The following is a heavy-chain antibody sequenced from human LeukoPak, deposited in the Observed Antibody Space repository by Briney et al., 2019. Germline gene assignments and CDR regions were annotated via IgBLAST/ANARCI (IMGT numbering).Heavy chain of an antibody. Sequence: SQTLSLTCTVSGGSISSGSYYWGWLRQPAGKGLEWIGRIYTTGSTNYNPSLKSRVTISVDTSKNQFSLKLSSVTAADTAVYYCARGTMTDAFDIWGQGTMVTVSS. J-gene: IGHJ3*02. D-gene: IGHD3-22*01. CDR3: ARGTMTDAFDI. CDR2: IYTTGST. CDR1: GGSISSGSYY. V-gene: IGHV4-61*02.